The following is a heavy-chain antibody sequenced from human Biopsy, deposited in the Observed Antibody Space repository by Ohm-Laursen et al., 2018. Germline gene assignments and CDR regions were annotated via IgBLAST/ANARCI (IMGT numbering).Heavy chain of an antibody. V-gene: IGHV4-59*01. CDR2: IYYTGHT. J-gene: IGHJ4*02. Sequence: SETLSLTCTVSGGSITADFWTWIRQSPGKGLEWIGFIYYTGHTNYNPSLKSRATISVDTSKNQFSLKVISVTAADTAVYYCARLTGDPSYWGQGILVTVSS. CDR3: ARLTGDPSY. CDR1: GGSITADF. D-gene: IGHD7-27*01.